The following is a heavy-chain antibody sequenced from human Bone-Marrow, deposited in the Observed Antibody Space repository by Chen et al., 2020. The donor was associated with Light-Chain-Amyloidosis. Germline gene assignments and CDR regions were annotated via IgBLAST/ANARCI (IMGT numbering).Heavy chain of an antibody. CDR2: IYKDGRT. D-gene: IGHD3-9*01. CDR3: ASDFRFENNVDH. Sequence: EVQLVATGGGCIQPGESRRLSCAVPGLTVSDAFMSWVRQAPGKGLEWVSIIYKDGRTFYADSVKGRFTISRDTSKNTLYLHMNNLRAEDTAVYYCASDFRFENNVDHWGQGTLVTVSS. CDR1: GLTVSDAF. J-gene: IGHJ4*02. V-gene: IGHV3-53*02.